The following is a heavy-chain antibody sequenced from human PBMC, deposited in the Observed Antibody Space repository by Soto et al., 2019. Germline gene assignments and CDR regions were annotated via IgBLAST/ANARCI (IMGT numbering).Heavy chain of an antibody. Sequence: EVQLLESGGGLVQPGGSLRLSCAASGFTFSSYAMSWVRQAPGQGLEWVSAISGSGGSTYSADSVKGRFIISRDNSKNILYLQMNSLRAEDTAVYYCAKAMIVEGDVWGQGTTVTVSS. CDR3: AKAMIVEGDV. CDR2: ISGSGGST. CDR1: GFTFSSYA. D-gene: IGHD3-22*01. V-gene: IGHV3-23*01. J-gene: IGHJ6*02.